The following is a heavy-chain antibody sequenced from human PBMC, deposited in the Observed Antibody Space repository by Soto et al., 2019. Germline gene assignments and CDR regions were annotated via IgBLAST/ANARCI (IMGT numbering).Heavy chain of an antibody. J-gene: IGHJ5*02. V-gene: IGHV4-38-2*02. CDR2: IFHDGTT. D-gene: IGHD3-10*01. Sequence: WETLSLTCSVSDYSISRGYYWGWIRQPLGKGLQWIGTIFHDGTTHSNPSLNGRVSISVSTSQNHFFLTLRSVTAADTAVYYCVRVFFPFARGTYCPRCFDPWVQGTRVSVTS. CDR3: VRVFFPFARGTYCPRCFDP. CDR1: DYSISRGYY.